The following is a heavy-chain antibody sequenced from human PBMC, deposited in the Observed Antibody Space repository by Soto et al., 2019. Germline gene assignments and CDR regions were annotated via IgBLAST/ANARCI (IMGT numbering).Heavy chain of an antibody. CDR2: IIPILGIA. D-gene: IGHD3-22*01. CDR1: GGTFSSYT. J-gene: IGHJ4*02. Sequence: QVQLVQSGAEVKKPGSSVKVSCKASGGTFSSYTISWVRQAPGQGLEWMGRIIPILGIANYAQKFQGRVTITADKSTSTAYMELSSLRSEDTAVYYCARDRYYDSSGYLHVTCAYWGQGTLVTVSS. CDR3: ARDRYYDSSGYLHVTCAY. V-gene: IGHV1-69*08.